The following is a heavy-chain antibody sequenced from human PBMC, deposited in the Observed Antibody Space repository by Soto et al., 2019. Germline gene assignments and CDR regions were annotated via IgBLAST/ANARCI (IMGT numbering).Heavy chain of an antibody. CDR3: ARGVGDGYNFLVYYYYGMDV. J-gene: IGHJ6*02. CDR1: GGTFSSYA. D-gene: IGHD5-12*01. CDR2: IIPIFGTA. V-gene: IGHV1-69*01. Sequence: QVQLVQSGAEVKKPGSSVKVSCKASGGTFSSYAISWVRQAPGQGLEWMGGIIPIFGTANYAQKFQGRVTITADESTSTAYMELSSRRSEDTAVYYCARGVGDGYNFLVYYYYGMDVWGQGTTVTVSS.